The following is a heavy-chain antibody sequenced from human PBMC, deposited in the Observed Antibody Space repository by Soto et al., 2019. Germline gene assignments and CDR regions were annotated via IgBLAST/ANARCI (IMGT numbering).Heavy chain of an antibody. CDR3: AGDRRIACYGMDV. CDR1: GYTFTGYY. J-gene: IGHJ6*02. V-gene: IGHV1-2*02. CDR2: INPNSGDT. D-gene: IGHD6-13*01. Sequence: GASVKVSCKASGYTFTGYYMHWVRQAPGQGLEWMGWINPNSGDTNYAQKFQGRVTMTRDTSINTAYMALSRLRSDDTHVYYCAGDRRIACYGMDVWGQGTTVTVSS.